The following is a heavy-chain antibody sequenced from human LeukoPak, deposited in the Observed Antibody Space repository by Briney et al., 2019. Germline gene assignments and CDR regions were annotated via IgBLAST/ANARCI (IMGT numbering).Heavy chain of an antibody. CDR1: GFTFSSYA. D-gene: IGHD6-13*01. J-gene: IGHJ5*02. CDR3: MTASRSSSWPPPT. Sequence: PAGSLRPSCAASGFTFSSYAMSWVRQAPGKGLEWVANIKQDGSEKKYVDSVKGRFTISRDNAKNSLYLQMNSLRAEDTAMYYCMTASRSSSWPPPTWGQGTLVTVSS. CDR2: IKQDGSEK. V-gene: IGHV3-7*01.